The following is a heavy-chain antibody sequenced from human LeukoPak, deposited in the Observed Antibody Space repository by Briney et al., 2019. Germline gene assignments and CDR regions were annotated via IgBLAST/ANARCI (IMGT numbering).Heavy chain of an antibody. CDR3: ARVIGLVDYFDY. V-gene: IGHV3-30-3*01. CDR2: ISYDGSNK. CDR1: GFTFSSCA. Sequence: GGSLRLSCAASGFTFSSCAMHWVRQAPGKGLEWVAVISYDGSNKYYADSVKGRFTISRDNSKNTLYLQMNSLRAEDTAVYYCARVIGLVDYFDYWGQGTLVTVSS. D-gene: IGHD2/OR15-2a*01. J-gene: IGHJ4*02.